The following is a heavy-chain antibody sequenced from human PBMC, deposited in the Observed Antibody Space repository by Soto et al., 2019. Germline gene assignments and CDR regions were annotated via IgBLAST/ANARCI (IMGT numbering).Heavy chain of an antibody. J-gene: IGHJ4*02. CDR3: ARGRIAVASDY. D-gene: IGHD6-19*01. CDR1: GGSISSGGYY. CDR2: IYYSGST. Sequence: PSETLSLTCTVSGGSISSGGYYWSWIRQHPGKGLEWIGYIYYSGSTYYNPSLKSRVTISVDTSKNQFSLKLSSVTAADTAVYYCARGRIAVASDYWGQGTLVTVSS. V-gene: IGHV4-31*03.